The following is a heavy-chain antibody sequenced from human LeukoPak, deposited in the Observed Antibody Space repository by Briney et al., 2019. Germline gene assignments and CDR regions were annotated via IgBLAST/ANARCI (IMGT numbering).Heavy chain of an antibody. D-gene: IGHD6-13*01. J-gene: IGHJ4*02. CDR2: IYSGGST. V-gene: IGHV3-53*01. CDR1: GFTVSSNY. Sequence: GGSLRLSCAASGFTVSSNYMSWVRQAPGKGLEWVSVIYSGGSTYYADSVKGRFTISRDNAKNSLYPQMNSLRAEDTAVYYCARERGTPVLTLVRSSPLDYWGQGTLVTVSS. CDR3: ARERGTPVLTLVRSSPLDY.